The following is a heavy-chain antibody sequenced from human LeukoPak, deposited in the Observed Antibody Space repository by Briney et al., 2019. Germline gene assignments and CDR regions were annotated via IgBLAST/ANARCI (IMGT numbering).Heavy chain of an antibody. CDR2: TSAYNGNT. V-gene: IGHV1-18*01. Sequence: ASVTVSCKASGYTFTSYGISWVRQAPGQGLEWMGWTSAYNGNTNYAQKLQGRVTMTTDTSTSTAYMELRSLRSDDTAVYYCARAAVAADAFDIWGQGTMVTVSS. CDR3: ARAAVAADAFDI. J-gene: IGHJ3*02. CDR1: GYTFTSYG. D-gene: IGHD6-19*01.